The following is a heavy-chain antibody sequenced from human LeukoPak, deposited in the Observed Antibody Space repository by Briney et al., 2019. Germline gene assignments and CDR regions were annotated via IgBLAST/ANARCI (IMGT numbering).Heavy chain of an antibody. Sequence: ASVKVSCKASGYTFTSYGISWVRQAPGQGLEWMGWISGYNGYTNYAQKLQGRVAMTTDTSTSTAYMELRSLRSDDTAVYYCARDRSPRHYYDTSDYHGAAEYWGQGTLVTVSS. CDR2: ISGYNGYT. CDR3: ARDRSPRHYYDTSDYHGAAEY. D-gene: IGHD3-22*01. V-gene: IGHV1-18*01. CDR1: GYTFTSYG. J-gene: IGHJ4*02.